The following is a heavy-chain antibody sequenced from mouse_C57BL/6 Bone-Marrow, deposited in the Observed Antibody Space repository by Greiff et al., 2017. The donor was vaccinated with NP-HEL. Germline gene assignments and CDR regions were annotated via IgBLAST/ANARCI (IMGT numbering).Heavy chain of an antibody. CDR1: GYTFTSYT. D-gene: IGHD2-10*02. J-gene: IGHJ4*01. CDR2: INPSSGYT. CDR3: ARTYGNWGAMDY. Sequence: VQLQQSVAELARPGASVKMSCKASGYTFTSYTMHWVKQRPGQGLEWIGYINPSSGYTKYNQKFKDKATLTADKSSSTAYMQLSSLTSEDSAVYYCARTYGNWGAMDYWGQGTSVTVSS. V-gene: IGHV1-4*01.